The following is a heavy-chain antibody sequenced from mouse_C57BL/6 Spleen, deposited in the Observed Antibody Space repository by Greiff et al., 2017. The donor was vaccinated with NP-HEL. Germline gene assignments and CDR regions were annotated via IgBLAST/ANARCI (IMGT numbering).Heavy chain of an antibody. CDR2: IHPNSGST. CDR3: ARYRDYDDAMDY. D-gene: IGHD2-4*01. V-gene: IGHV1-64*01. J-gene: IGHJ4*01. CDR1: GYTFTSYW. Sequence: QVQLQQPGAELVKPGASVKLSCKASGYTFTSYWMHWVKQRPGQGLEWIGMIHPNSGSTNYNEKFKSKATLTVDKSSSTAYMQLSSLTSEDSAVYYCARYRDYDDAMDYRGHGTSLTVSS.